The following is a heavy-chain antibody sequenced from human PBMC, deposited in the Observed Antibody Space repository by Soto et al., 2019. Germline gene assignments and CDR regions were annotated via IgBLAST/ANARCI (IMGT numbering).Heavy chain of an antibody. V-gene: IGHV1-46*03. CDR3: TTQRYYYDSSGYHFEL. D-gene: IGHD3-22*01. CDR1: GYTFTTYY. Sequence: ASVKVSCKASGYTFTTYYMHWVRQAPGQGLEWLGLINPSGAGTNYAQKFQDRLAMTTDTSTSTVYMELSSLRSEDTAMYYCTTQRYYYDSSGYHFELWGQGTLVTVSS. CDR2: INPSGAGT. J-gene: IGHJ4*03.